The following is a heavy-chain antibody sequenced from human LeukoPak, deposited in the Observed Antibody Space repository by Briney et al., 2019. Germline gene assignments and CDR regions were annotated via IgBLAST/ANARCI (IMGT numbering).Heavy chain of an antibody. V-gene: IGHV4-39*01. Sequence: PSETLSLTCTVSGGSISSSSYYWGWIRQPPGKGLEWIGSIYYSGSTYYNPSLKSRVTISVDTSKNQFSLKLSSVTAADTAVYYCARYTMAAAPRFDNWGQGTLVAVSS. CDR2: IYYSGST. D-gene: IGHD3-10*01. CDR3: ARYTMAAAPRFDN. CDR1: GGSISSSSYY. J-gene: IGHJ4*02.